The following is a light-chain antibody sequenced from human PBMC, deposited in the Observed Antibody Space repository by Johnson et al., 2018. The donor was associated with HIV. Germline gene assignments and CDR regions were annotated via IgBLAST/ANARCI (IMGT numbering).Light chain of an antibody. J-gene: IGLJ1*01. Sequence: QSVLTQPPSVSAAPGQKVTISCSGSSSNIGNNYVSWYQQLPGTAPKLLIYENTKRPSGIPDRFSGSKSGTSATLGIPGLHTGDEADYYCATWDRSLTAGGVFGTGTKVTVL. CDR2: ENT. V-gene: IGLV1-51*02. CDR3: ATWDRSLTAGGV. CDR1: SSNIGNNY.